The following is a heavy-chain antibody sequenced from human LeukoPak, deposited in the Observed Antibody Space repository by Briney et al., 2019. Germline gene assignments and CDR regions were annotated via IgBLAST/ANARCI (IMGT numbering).Heavy chain of an antibody. Sequence: GGSLRLSCAASGFTFDDYAMHWVRLAPGKGLEWVSLISGDGGSTYYADSVKGRFTISRDNSKNSLYLQMNSLRTEDTALYYCANSDREGDNFDYWGQGTLVTVSS. J-gene: IGHJ4*02. V-gene: IGHV3-43*02. CDR1: GFTFDDYA. CDR3: ANSDREGDNFDY. CDR2: ISGDGGST. D-gene: IGHD1-26*01.